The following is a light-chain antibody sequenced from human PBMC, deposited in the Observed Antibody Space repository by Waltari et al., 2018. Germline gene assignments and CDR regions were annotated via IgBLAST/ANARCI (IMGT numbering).Light chain of an antibody. Sequence: QSALTQPASVSGSPGQSITISRTGTSSDVGSYNLVSRYQQHPGKAPKLMIYEGSKRPSGVSNRFSGSKSGNTASLTISGLQAEDEADYYCCSYAGSSTFAVFGGGTQLTVL. CDR1: SSDVGSYNL. CDR3: CSYAGSSTFAV. V-gene: IGLV2-23*01. CDR2: EGS. J-gene: IGLJ7*01.